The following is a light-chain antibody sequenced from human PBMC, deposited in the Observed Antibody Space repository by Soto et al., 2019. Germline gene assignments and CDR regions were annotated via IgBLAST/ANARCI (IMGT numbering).Light chain of an antibody. J-gene: IGKJ4*01. Sequence: EVVLTQSPATLSLSPGERATLSCRASQSVSNYLAWYQQKPGQAPRLLIYDASNRASGIPARFSGSGSGTDFTLTISSLQAEDVAVYYCQQYYSTPLTFGGGTKVEIK. CDR1: QSVSNY. CDR3: QQYYSTPLT. V-gene: IGKV3-11*01. CDR2: DAS.